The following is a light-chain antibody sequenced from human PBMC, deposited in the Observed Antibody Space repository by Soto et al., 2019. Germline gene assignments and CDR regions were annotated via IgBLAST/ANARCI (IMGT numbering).Light chain of an antibody. CDR3: CSYAGSSTYV. J-gene: IGLJ1*01. CDR1: SSDVGSYNL. Sequence: QSALTQPASVSGSPGQSITISCTGTSSDVGSYNLVSWYQQHPGKAPKLMIYEVSKRTSGVSNRFSGSKTGNTASLTISGVQAEDEADYYCCSYAGSSTYVFGTGTKLTVL. V-gene: IGLV2-23*02. CDR2: EVS.